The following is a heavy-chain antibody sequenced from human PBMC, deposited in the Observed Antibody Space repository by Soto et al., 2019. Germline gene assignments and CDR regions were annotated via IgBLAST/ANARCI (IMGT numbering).Heavy chain of an antibody. V-gene: IGHV4-34*01. CDR3: ARGHGSGWTLNNWFDP. Sequence: SETLSLTCAVYGGSFSGYYWSWIRQPPGKGLERIGEINHSGSTNYNPSLKSRVTISVDTSKNQFSLKLSSVTAADTAVYYCARGHGSGWTLNNWFDPWGQGTLVTVSS. CDR2: INHSGST. CDR1: GGSFSGYY. J-gene: IGHJ5*02. D-gene: IGHD6-19*01.